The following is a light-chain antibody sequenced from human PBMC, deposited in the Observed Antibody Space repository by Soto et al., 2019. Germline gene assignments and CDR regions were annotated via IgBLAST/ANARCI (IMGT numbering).Light chain of an antibody. J-gene: IGLJ1*01. CDR1: SSNIGNNY. Sequence: QSVLTQPPSVSAAPGQKGTISCSGSSSNIGNNYVSWYQQLPGTAPKLLIYDNNKRPSGIPDRFSGSKSGTSATLGITGLQTGDEADYYCGTWDSSLSAGGDVFGTGTKVTVL. CDR2: DNN. V-gene: IGLV1-51*01. CDR3: GTWDSSLSAGGDV.